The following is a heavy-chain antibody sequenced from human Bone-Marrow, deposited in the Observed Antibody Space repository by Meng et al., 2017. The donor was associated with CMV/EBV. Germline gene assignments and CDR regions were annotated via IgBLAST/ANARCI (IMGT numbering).Heavy chain of an antibody. J-gene: IGHJ4*02. Sequence: GESLKISCAASGFTFSSYAMSWVRQAPGKGLEWVSAISGSGGSTYYADSVKGRFTISRDNSKNTLYLQMNSLRAEDTAVYYCAKDPSGVEATNYWGQGTLVTVSS. D-gene: IGHD1-26*01. V-gene: IGHV3-23*01. CDR2: ISGSGGST. CDR1: GFTFSSYA. CDR3: AKDPSGVEATNY.